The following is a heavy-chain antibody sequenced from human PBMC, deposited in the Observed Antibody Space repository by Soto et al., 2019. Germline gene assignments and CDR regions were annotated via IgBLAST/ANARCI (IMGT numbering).Heavy chain of an antibody. CDR2: ISAYNGNT. Sequence: QIQLVQSGGEVKKPEASVKVSCKASGYTFTSYGIYWVRQAPGQGREWMGWISAYNGNTNYAQKLQGRVTMTTDTSTSTAYMELRSLRSDDTAVYYCARLIAVAEAKWFDPWGQGTLVTVFS. V-gene: IGHV1-18*01. CDR3: ARLIAVAEAKWFDP. CDR1: GYTFTSYG. J-gene: IGHJ5*02. D-gene: IGHD6-19*01.